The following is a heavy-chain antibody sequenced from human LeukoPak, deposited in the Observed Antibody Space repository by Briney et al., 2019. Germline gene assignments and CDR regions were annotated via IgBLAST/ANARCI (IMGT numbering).Heavy chain of an antibody. CDR3: ARERMVPAATYFYYYGMDV. CDR1: GDSVSSNSAA. J-gene: IGHJ6*04. D-gene: IGHD2-2*01. V-gene: IGHV6-1*01. CDR2: TYYRSKWFN. Sequence: SQTLSLTCAISGDSVSSNSAAWNWIRQSPSRGPEWLGRTYYRSKWFNDYAVSVKSRITINPDTSKNQFSLQLNSVTPEDTAVYYCARERMVPAATYFYYYGMDVWGKGTTVTVSS.